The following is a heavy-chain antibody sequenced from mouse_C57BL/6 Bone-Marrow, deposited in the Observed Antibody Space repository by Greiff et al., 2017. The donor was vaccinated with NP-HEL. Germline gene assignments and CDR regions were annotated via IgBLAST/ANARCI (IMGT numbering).Heavy chain of an antibody. Sequence: EVQLQQSGPVLVKPGASVKMSCKASGYTFTDYYMNWVKQSHGKSLEWIGVINPYNGGTSYNQKFKGKATLTVDKSSSTAYMELNSLTSEDSAVYYCARGSTSSGLDYWGQGTTLTVSS. CDR1: GYTFTDYY. D-gene: IGHD3-2*02. V-gene: IGHV1-19*01. CDR3: ARGSTSSGLDY. CDR2: INPYNGGT. J-gene: IGHJ2*01.